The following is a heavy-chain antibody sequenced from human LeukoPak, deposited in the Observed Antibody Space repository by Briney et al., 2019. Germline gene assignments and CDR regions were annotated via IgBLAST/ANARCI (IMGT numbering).Heavy chain of an antibody. D-gene: IGHD3-3*01. J-gene: IGHJ3*01. Sequence: GGSLRLSCAASGFAFSTYSTYFMSWVRQAPGKGLEWVSYISESSVDKYYVDSVRGRFTISRDNAKKSMYLQMSGLRAEDTAVYYCVRRDWVSGAVRAFDVWGQGTMVTVSS. CDR2: ISESSVDK. V-gene: IGHV3-21*05. CDR3: VRRDWVSGAVRAFDV. CDR1: GFAFSTYS.